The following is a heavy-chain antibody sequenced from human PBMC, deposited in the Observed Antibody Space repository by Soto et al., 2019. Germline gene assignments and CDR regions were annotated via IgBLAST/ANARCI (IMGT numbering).Heavy chain of an antibody. CDR3: AGGAPPSAGIAEAFDI. Sequence: QLQLQESGPGLVKPSETLSLTCTVSGGSISSSSYYWGWIRQPPGKGLEWIGSIYYSGSTYYNPSLKSRVTISVDTSKNQFSLKLSSVTAADTAVYYCAGGAPPSAGIAEAFDIWGQGTMVTVSS. CDR1: GGSISSSSYY. J-gene: IGHJ3*02. V-gene: IGHV4-39*01. D-gene: IGHD6-13*01. CDR2: IYYSGST.